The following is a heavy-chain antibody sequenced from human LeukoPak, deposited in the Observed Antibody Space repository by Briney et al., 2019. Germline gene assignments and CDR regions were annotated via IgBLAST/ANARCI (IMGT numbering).Heavy chain of an antibody. V-gene: IGHV3-30*04. CDR3: AKAGYSGYGFYYMDV. D-gene: IGHD5-12*01. CDR2: IAFDGSEK. CDR1: GFTFTNFA. Sequence: GGSLRLSCVASGFTFTNFALHWVRQAPGKGLEWVALIAFDGSEKYYADSVKGRFTISRDNSKNTLYLQMNSLRAEDTAVYYCAKAGYSGYGFYYMDVWGKGTTVTISS. J-gene: IGHJ6*03.